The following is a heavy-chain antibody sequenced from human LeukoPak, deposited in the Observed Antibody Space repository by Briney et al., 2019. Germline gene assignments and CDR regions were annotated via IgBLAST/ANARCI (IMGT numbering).Heavy chain of an antibody. CDR2: IYYSGST. CDR1: GGSISSYY. J-gene: IGHJ6*02. V-gene: IGHV4-59*01. CDR3: ARNLLVPAAPGHGMDV. Sequence: SETLSLTCTVSGGSISSYYWSWIRQPPGKGLEWIGYIYYSGSTNYNPSLKSRLNISVDTSKNPFSLKLSSVTAADTAVYYCARNLLVPAAPGHGMDVWGQGTTVTVSS. D-gene: IGHD2-2*01.